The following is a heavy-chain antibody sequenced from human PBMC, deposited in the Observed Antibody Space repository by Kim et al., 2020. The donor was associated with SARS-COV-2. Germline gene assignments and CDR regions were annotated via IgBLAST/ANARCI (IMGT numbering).Heavy chain of an antibody. J-gene: IGHJ4*02. D-gene: IGHD2-15*01. V-gene: IGHV3-23*01. CDR3: AKGRAAILDY. Sequence: SLRYYTDAVKGRFTISRDDSKNTLYLQMNSLRAEDTAVYYCAKGRAAILDYWGQGALVTVSS. CDR2: SLR.